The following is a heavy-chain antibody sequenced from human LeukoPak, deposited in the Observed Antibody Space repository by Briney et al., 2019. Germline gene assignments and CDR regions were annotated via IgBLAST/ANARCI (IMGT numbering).Heavy chain of an antibody. CDR2: IYYSGST. D-gene: IGHD6-13*01. Sequence: PSETLSLTCTVSGGSISSYYWSWIRQPPGKGLEWIGYIYYSGSTNYNPSLKSRVTISVDTSKNQFSLKLSSVIAADTAVYYCARVVAAAGRNWFDPWGQGTLVTVSS. CDR3: ARVVAAAGRNWFDP. V-gene: IGHV4-59*01. J-gene: IGHJ5*02. CDR1: GGSISSYY.